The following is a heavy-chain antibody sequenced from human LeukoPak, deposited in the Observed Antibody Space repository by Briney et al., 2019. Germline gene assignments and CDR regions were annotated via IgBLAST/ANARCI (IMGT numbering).Heavy chain of an antibody. CDR2: ISSSGSTI. D-gene: IGHD5-24*01. CDR1: GFTFSSYE. V-gene: IGHV3-48*03. CDR3: ARVFGDGYNYIDY. J-gene: IGHJ4*02. Sequence: GGSLRLSCAAPGFTFSSYEMNWVRQAPGKGLEWVSHISSSGSTIYYADSVKGRFTISRDNAKNSLYLQMNSLRAEDTAVYYCARVFGDGYNYIDYWGQGTLVTVSS.